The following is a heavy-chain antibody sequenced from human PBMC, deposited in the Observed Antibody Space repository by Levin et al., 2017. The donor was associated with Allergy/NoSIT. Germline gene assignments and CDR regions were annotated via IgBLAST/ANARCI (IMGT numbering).Heavy chain of an antibody. V-gene: IGHV4-39*01. Sequence: SQTLSLPCTVSGGSIRSSSYYWGWIRQPPGKGLEWIGSIYYSGSTYYNPSLKSRVTISVDTSKNQFSLKLSSVTAADTAVYYCARHRSYYYDSSGPQAWFDPWGQGTLVTVSS. D-gene: IGHD3-22*01. J-gene: IGHJ5*02. CDR3: ARHRSYYYDSSGPQAWFDP. CDR1: GGSIRSSSYY. CDR2: IYYSGST.